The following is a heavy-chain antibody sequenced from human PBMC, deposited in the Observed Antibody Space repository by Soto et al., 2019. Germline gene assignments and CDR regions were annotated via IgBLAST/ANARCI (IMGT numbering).Heavy chain of an antibody. V-gene: IGHV3-23*01. CDR2: ISGSGGST. D-gene: IGHD3-3*01. CDR3: AKNGRFLEWLLMGLIDY. J-gene: IGHJ4*02. CDR1: GFTFSSYA. Sequence: EVQLLESGGGLVQPGGSLRLSCAASGFTFSSYAMSWVRQAPGKGLEGVSAISGSGGSTYYADSVRGRFTISRDNSKNTLYVQINSQRAEGTAVYYCAKNGRFLEWLLMGLIDYWRQATLVPVSS.